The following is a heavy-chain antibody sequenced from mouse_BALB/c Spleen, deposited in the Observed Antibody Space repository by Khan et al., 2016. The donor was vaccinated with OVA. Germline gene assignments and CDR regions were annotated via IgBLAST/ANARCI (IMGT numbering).Heavy chain of an antibody. CDR1: GYTFTDYY. J-gene: IGHJ3*01. V-gene: IGHV1-77*01. CDR3: AREWAAWFPY. Sequence: QVQLKESGAQLARPGASVRLSCKASGYTFTDYYITWMSQRTGEDLEWIGEIYPGSDNTYYNEKFKDRATLTADKSSSTAYMHLNSLTSEDSAVYFCAREWAAWFPYWGQGTLVTVSA. CDR2: IYPGSDNT.